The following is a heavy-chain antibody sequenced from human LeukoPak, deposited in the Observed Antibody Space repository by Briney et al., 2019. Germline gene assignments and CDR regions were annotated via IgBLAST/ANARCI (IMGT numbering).Heavy chain of an antibody. D-gene: IGHD6-13*01. J-gene: IGHJ4*02. CDR3: ARDHDVPSAGSEF. Sequence: GGSLRLSCGASGFTFSTYWMSWVRQAPGKGLEWVANIKPDGSGEYYVDSVKGRFTISRDNANNSLYLQMNSLRVEDTALYYCARDHDVPSAGSEFWGQGTLVTVSS. CDR2: IKPDGSGE. V-gene: IGHV3-7*01. CDR1: GFTFSTYW.